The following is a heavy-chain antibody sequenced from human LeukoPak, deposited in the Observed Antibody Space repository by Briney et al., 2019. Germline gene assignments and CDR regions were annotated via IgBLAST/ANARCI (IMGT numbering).Heavy chain of an antibody. J-gene: IGHJ4*02. V-gene: IGHV3-74*01. D-gene: IGHD5-24*01. CDR2: INTDGSST. CDR1: GFTFSSYW. Sequence: GSLRLSCAASGFTFSSYWMHWVHQAPGEGLVWVSRINTDGSSTSYADSVKGRFTISRDNAKNTLYLQMNSLRAEDTAVYYCARDGKMATIHWGQGTLVTVSS. CDR3: ARDGKMATIH.